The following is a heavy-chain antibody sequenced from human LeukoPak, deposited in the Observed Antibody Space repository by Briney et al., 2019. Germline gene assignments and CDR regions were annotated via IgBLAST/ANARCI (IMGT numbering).Heavy chain of an antibody. V-gene: IGHV3-23*01. Sequence: GGSLRLSCAASGFTFSSYAMSWVRQAPGKGLEWDSGISGSGGSTYYADSVKGRFTISRDNSKNTLYLQMNSLRAEDTAVYYCAKDRAGQQLVRGYFDYWGQGTLVTVSS. J-gene: IGHJ4*02. D-gene: IGHD6-13*01. CDR1: GFTFSSYA. CDR2: ISGSGGST. CDR3: AKDRAGQQLVRGYFDY.